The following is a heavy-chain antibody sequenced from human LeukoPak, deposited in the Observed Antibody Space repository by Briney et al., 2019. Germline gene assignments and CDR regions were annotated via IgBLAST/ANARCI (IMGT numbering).Heavy chain of an antibody. CDR3: ARGPYSYDSSGAFDI. J-gene: IGHJ3*02. CDR1: GGSFSGYY. D-gene: IGHD3-22*01. Sequence: SETLSLTCVVYGGSFSGYYWSWIRQPAGKGLEWIGRISSSGSTNYNPSLKSRVTISVDTSKNQFSLELSSVTAADTAVYFCARGPYSYDSSGAFDIWGQGTMVTVSS. CDR2: ISSSGST. V-gene: IGHV4-59*10.